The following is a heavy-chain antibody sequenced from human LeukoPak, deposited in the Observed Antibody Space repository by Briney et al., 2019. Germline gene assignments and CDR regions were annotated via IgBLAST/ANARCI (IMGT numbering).Heavy chain of an antibody. CDR3: ARRTYHYDSSGYSTNY. CDR2: ISSGGSTI. J-gene: IGHJ4*02. Sequence: PGGSLRLSCAASGFTFSSYEMNWVRQAPGKGLEWVSYISSGGSTIFYADSVKGRFTISRDNAENSLYLQMNSLRAEDTAVYYCARRTYHYDSSGYSTNYWGQGTLVSVSS. D-gene: IGHD3-22*01. V-gene: IGHV3-48*03. CDR1: GFTFSSYE.